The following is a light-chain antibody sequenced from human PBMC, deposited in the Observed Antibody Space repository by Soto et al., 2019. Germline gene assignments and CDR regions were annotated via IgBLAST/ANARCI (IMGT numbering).Light chain of an antibody. CDR2: EVS. J-gene: IGLJ3*02. Sequence: QSALSQPPSASGSPGQSVTISCTGTSSDVGGYNYVSWYQQHPGKAPKLMIYEVSKRPSGVPDRFSGSKSGNTASLTVSGLQAEDDSDYYCSSYTSTSTQVFGVGTKLTVL. V-gene: IGLV2-8*01. CDR3: SSYTSTSTQV. CDR1: SSDVGGYNY.